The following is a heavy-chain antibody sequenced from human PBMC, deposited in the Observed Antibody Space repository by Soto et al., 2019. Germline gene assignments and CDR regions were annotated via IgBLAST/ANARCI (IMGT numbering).Heavy chain of an antibody. Sequence: VQLVESGGGLVQPGGSLRLSCAASGFTFSSYAMSWVRQAPGKGLEWVSAISGSGGSTYYADSVKGRFTISRDNSKNTLYVQMNCLRAEATAVYYFAKDGYYGSGSYSSFNYWGQGTLVTVYS. CDR3: AKDGYYGSGSYSSFNY. CDR2: ISGSGGST. J-gene: IGHJ4*02. V-gene: IGHV3-23*04. D-gene: IGHD3-10*01. CDR1: GFTFSSYA.